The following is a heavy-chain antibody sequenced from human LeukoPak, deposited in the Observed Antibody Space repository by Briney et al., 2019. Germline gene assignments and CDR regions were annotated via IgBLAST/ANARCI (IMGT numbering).Heavy chain of an antibody. D-gene: IGHD1-1*01. CDR3: ARGRVSSSTWYSTYYYYFYMDV. V-gene: IGHV4-59*01. Sequence: PSETLSLTCSVSVDSITMYYWTSIRQPPGKGLEWIGYVDHTGSTNFNPSLNGRVSISRDTAKNLFSLRLRSVTAADTAAYFCARGRVSSSTWYSTYYYYFYMDVWGKGTPVTVSS. CDR1: VDSITMYY. CDR2: VDHTGST. J-gene: IGHJ6*03.